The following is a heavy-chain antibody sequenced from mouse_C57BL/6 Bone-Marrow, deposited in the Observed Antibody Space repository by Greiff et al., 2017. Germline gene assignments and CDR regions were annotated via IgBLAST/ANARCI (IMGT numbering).Heavy chain of an antibody. J-gene: IGHJ4*01. CDR1: GYTFTSYW. V-gene: IGHV1-52*01. CDR2: IDPSDSET. D-gene: IGHD2-5*01. CDR3: ARERYSNPYAMDY. Sequence: QVQLQQPGAELVRPGSSVKLSCKASGYTFTSYWMHWVKQRPIQGLEWIGNIDPSDSETNYNQKFKDKATLTVDKSSSTAYMQLSSLPSEDSAVYYGARERYSNPYAMDYWGQGTSVTVSS.